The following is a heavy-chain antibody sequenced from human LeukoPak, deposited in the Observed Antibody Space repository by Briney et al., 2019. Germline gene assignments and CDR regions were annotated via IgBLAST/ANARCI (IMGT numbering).Heavy chain of an antibody. Sequence: SETLSLTCTVSGGSISSYYWGWIRQPPGKGLEWIGSIYYSGSTYYNPSLKSRVTISVDTSKNQFSLKLSSVTAADTAVYYCARTIRSSTSPYYYYGMDVWGQGTTVTVSS. CDR2: IYYSGST. V-gene: IGHV4-39*01. CDR1: GGSISSYY. J-gene: IGHJ6*02. D-gene: IGHD2-2*01. CDR3: ARTIRSSTSPYYYYGMDV.